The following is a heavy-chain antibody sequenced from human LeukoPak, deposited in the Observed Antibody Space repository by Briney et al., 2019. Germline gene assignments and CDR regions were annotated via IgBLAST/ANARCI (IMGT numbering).Heavy chain of an antibody. CDR1: GFTFSSYA. J-gene: IGHJ4*02. V-gene: IGHV3-23*01. D-gene: IGHD2-21*02. CDR2: ISGSGGST. Sequence: AGGSLRLSCAASGFTFSSYAMSWVRQAPGKGLEWVSAISGSGGSTYYADSVKGRFTISRDNAKNSLYLQMNSLRAEDTAVYYCAREAYCGGDCYSPLDYWGQGTLVTVSS. CDR3: AREAYCGGDCYSPLDY.